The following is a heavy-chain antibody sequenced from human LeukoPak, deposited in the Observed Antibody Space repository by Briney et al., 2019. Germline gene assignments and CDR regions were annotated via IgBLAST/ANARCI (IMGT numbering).Heavy chain of an antibody. Sequence: GGSLRLSCAASGFTFSSYWMNWVRHAPWKGPAWVSRIASDGSSTTYADSVKGRFSISRDNAKNTLYLQMNSLRVEDTAVYYCARGRPHGNDYWGQGTLVTVSS. CDR3: ARGRPHGNDY. J-gene: IGHJ4*02. V-gene: IGHV3-74*01. CDR2: IASDGSST. D-gene: IGHD4-23*01. CDR1: GFTFSSYW.